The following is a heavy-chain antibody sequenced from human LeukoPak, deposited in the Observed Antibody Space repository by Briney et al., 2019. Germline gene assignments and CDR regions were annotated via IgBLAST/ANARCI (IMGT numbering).Heavy chain of an antibody. CDR2: ISSSSTYI. D-gene: IGHD5-18*01. J-gene: IGHJ4*02. CDR3: ARENMDTALAFDY. CDR1: GFTFGSYT. V-gene: IGHV3-21*01. Sequence: GGSLRLSCAASGFTFGSYTVNWVRQAPGKGLEWVSSISSSSTYIYYADSVKGRFTISRDNAKNSLYLQMNSLRAEDTAVYYCARENMDTALAFDYWGQGTLVTVSS.